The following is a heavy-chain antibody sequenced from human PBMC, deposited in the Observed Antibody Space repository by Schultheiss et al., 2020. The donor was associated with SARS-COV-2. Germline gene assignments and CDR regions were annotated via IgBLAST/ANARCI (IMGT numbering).Heavy chain of an antibody. CDR3: ARASYDFRPLAYYGMDV. CDR1: GYTFTSYY. D-gene: IGHD3-3*01. J-gene: IGHJ6*02. CDR2: IIPSGGST. V-gene: IGHV1-46*01. Sequence: ASVKVSCKASGYTFTSYYMHWVRQAPGQGLEWMGIIIPSGGSTTYAQKFQGRVTITADESTSIAYMELSSLRSEDTAVYYCARASYDFRPLAYYGMDVWGQGTTVTVSS.